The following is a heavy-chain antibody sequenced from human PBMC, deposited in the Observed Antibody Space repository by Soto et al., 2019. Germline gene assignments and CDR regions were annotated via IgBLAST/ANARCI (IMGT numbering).Heavy chain of an antibody. Sequence: QVQLVQSGAEVKKPGSSVKVSCKASGGTFSTYTITWVRQAPGQGLEWMGRIIPIIGIINYAQKVQGRVTITAYKFTRTAYMELTRLRSDDTAVYYCAGDPDSHYNDSHASSYPWGQGTLVTVSS. V-gene: IGHV1-69*08. D-gene: IGHD3-22*01. CDR3: AGDPDSHYNDSHASSYP. CDR2: IIPIIGII. J-gene: IGHJ5*02. CDR1: GGTFSTYT.